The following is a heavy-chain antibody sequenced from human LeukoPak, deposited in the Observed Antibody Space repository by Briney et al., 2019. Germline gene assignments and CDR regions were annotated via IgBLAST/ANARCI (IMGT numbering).Heavy chain of an antibody. CDR2: IKSNVDGGTT. J-gene: IGHJ6*03. Sequence: PGGSLRLSCAASGLSFSSAWMNWVRLAPGKGLEWVGRIKSNVDGGTTHYAAPVKGRFTISRDDSKDTLYLQMNSLKTEDTGIYYCTYLRPNHYYYYYIDVWGKGTTVTVSS. D-gene: IGHD3-9*01. CDR1: GLSFSSAW. CDR3: TYLRPNHYYYYYIDV. V-gene: IGHV3-15*01.